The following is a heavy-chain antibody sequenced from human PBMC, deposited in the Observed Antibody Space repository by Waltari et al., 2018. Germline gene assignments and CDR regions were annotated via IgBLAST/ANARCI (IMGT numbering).Heavy chain of an antibody. J-gene: IGHJ4*02. CDR3: TTGPKVVLYNY. CDR2: ISSSGDTI. V-gene: IGHV3-11*01. Sequence: QVQLVESGGALVKPGGSLRLSCTASVSRFVDYSMNWIRQTPREGLEWVSYISSSGDTIYYAASVKGRFTVSRDNAINSLFLQMNSLGVEDTAIYYCTTGPKVVLYNYWGQGTLVTVSS. D-gene: IGHD2-15*01. CDR1: VSRFVDYS.